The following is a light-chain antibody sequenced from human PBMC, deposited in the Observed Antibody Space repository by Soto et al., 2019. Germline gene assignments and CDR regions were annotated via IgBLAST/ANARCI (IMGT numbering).Light chain of an antibody. CDR1: QSISSW. J-gene: IGKJ2*01. CDR3: QHYNSVPYT. CDR2: KTS. V-gene: IGKV1-5*03. Sequence: DIQMTESPSTLSASMGARVTITCPASQSISSWLAWYQQKPGKAPKLLIYKTSSFESGVPSRFRGSGSGTEFTLTISSLHPDDCATYYCQHYNSVPYTFGQGTKLEIK.